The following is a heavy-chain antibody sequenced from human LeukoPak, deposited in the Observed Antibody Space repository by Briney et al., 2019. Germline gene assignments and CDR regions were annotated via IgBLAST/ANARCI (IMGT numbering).Heavy chain of an antibody. CDR1: DFSFSGRA. Sequence: GGSLGLSCTVFDFSFSGRALTGGRQPPGKGLGGAQSIGSGGKMFYTDSVKGRFTVSRDTSKSTLFLQMNSLRAEDTAIYYCATTVWTGQFPDYFDVWGQGTLVTVSS. CDR3: ATTVWTGQFPDYFDV. J-gene: IGHJ4*02. D-gene: IGHD1-1*01. CDR2: IGSGGKM. V-gene: IGHV3-23*01.